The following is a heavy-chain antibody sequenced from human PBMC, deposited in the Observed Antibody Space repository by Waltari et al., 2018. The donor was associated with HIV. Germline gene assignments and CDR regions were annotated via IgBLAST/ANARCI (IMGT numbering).Heavy chain of an antibody. J-gene: IGHJ4*02. D-gene: IGHD3-10*01. CDR3: AREYDYGGNFDY. CDR2: IYYSGST. Sequence: QVQLQESGPGLVKPSQTLSLTCTVSGGSISSGDYYLSWLRQPPGKGLEWIGYIYYSGSTYYNPSLKSRVTISVDRSKNQFSLKLSSVTAADTAVYYCAREYDYGGNFDYWGQGTLVTVSS. V-gene: IGHV4-30-4*08. CDR1: GGSISSGDYY.